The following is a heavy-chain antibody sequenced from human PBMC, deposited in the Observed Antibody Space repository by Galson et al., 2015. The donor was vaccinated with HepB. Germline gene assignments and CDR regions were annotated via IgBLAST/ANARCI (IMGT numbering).Heavy chain of an antibody. CDR3: ARVGKRGIGKVGTTGMLFDP. Sequence: SVKVSCKASGYNFPTYGISWVRQAPGQGLEWMGWISAYNGNTKYAQKVQDRITMTRDTSTSTAYMEVRSLRSDDTAVYYCARVGKRGIGKVGTTGMLFDPWGQGTLVTVSS. CDR2: ISAYNGNT. V-gene: IGHV1-18*01. CDR1: GYNFPTYG. J-gene: IGHJ5*02. D-gene: IGHD1-26*01.